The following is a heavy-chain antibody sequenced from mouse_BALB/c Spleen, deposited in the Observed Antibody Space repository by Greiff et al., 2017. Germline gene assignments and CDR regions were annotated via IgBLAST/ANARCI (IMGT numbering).Heavy chain of an antibody. CDR3: ARGGYYVLYAMDY. V-gene: IGHV14-3*02. J-gene: IGHJ4*01. CDR1: GFNIKDTY. CDR2: IDPANGNT. Sequence: VQLQQSGAELVKPGASVKLSCTASGFNIKDTYMHWVKQRPEQGLEWIGRIDPANGNTKYDPKFQGKATITADTSSNTAYLQLSSLTSEDTAVYYCARGGYYVLYAMDYWGQGTSVTGSS. D-gene: IGHD2-3*01.